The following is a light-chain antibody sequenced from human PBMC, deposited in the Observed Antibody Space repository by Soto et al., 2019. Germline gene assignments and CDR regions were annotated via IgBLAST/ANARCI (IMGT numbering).Light chain of an antibody. CDR3: QQTYTTPEIT. Sequence: DIQITPSPSSLPASVGDRVSMTVRASQSISIYLNWYQLKPGKDPTLLMYGASYLKSGVPTRFSGSGSGTDFTLTISSLQPEDFAIYYCQQTYTTPEITFGQGKRLEIK. J-gene: IGKJ5*01. V-gene: IGKV1-39*01. CDR2: GAS. CDR1: QSISIY.